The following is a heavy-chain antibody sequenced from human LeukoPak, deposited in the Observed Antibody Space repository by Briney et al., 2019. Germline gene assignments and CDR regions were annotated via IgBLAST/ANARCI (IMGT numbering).Heavy chain of an antibody. CDR2: IFSTGST. D-gene: IGHD1-26*01. CDR1: GGSVRSYW. Sequence: SETLSLTCDVSGGSVRSYWWGWVRQPAGKGLEWLGRIFSTGSTRFNPSLKSRLTLSIDTSTNQFSLKLTSVTAADTAVYFCARQGYTVSYYFLDYWSQGTLVTVSS. J-gene: IGHJ4*02. CDR3: ARQGYTVSYYFLDY. V-gene: IGHV4-4*07.